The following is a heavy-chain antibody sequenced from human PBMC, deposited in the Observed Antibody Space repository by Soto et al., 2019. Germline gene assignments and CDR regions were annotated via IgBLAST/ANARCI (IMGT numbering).Heavy chain of an antibody. Sequence: SETLSLTCAVYGGSFTDYYWTWIRQTPGKGLEWIGEINYRGSTYYNPSLENRITMAVDTSKNQFSLKLSSVTAADTAVYFCVRGQPHRITIFEVVIRSYDYGMDVWGQGTTVTVSS. D-gene: IGHD3-3*01. CDR3: VRGQPHRITIFEVVIRSYDYGMDV. CDR2: INYRGST. J-gene: IGHJ6*02. CDR1: GGSFTDYY. V-gene: IGHV4-34*01.